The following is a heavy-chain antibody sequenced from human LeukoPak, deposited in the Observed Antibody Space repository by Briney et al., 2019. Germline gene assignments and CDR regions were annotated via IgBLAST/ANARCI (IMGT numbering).Heavy chain of an antibody. Sequence: ASVKVSCKASGYTFTGYYMHWVRQAPGQGLEWMGWINPNSGGTNYAQKFQGRVTMTRDTSISTADMELSRLRSDDTAVYYCAPSSGYYPYYFDYWGQGTLVTVSS. V-gene: IGHV1-2*02. CDR2: INPNSGGT. CDR3: APSSGYYPYYFDY. J-gene: IGHJ4*02. D-gene: IGHD3-22*01. CDR1: GYTFTGYY.